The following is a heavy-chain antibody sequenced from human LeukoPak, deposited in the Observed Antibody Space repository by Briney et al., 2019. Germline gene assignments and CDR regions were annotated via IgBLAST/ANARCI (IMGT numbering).Heavy chain of an antibody. CDR2: IHKNAIT. CDR1: GFTVSSNY. V-gene: IGHV3-53*01. D-gene: IGHD5-18*01. J-gene: IGHJ4*02. CDR3: ARGRKYTSGYRVTELGSGYSDY. Sequence: GGSLRLSCAASGFTVSSNYVTWVRQAPGKGLEWVSVIHKNAITYYADTVKGRFTISRDNSKNMLYLQMNSLRAEDTAVYYCARGRKYTSGYRVTELGSGYSDYWGQGTLVTVSS.